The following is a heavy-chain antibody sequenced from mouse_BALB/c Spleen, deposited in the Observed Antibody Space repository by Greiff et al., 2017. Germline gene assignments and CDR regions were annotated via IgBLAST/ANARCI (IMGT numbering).Heavy chain of an antibody. Sequence: QVQLQQSGAELVKPGASVKLSCKASGYTFTSYYMYWVKQRPGQGLEWIGEINPSNGGTNFNEKFKSKATLTVDKSSSTAYMQLSSLTSEDSAVYYCTRPYRYDGSFAYWGQGTLVTVSA. D-gene: IGHD2-14*01. CDR1: GYTFTSYY. J-gene: IGHJ3*01. CDR3: TRPYRYDGSFAY. V-gene: IGHV1S81*02. CDR2: INPSNGGT.